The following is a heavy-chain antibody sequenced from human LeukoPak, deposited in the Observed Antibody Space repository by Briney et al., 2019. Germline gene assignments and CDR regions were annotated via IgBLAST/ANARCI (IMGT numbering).Heavy chain of an antibody. D-gene: IGHD3-10*01. CDR1: GGSISSSTYY. V-gene: IGHV4-39*07. Sequence: PSETLSLTCTVSGGSISSSTYYWGWIRQPPGKGLEWIGRIYTSGSTSYNPSLKSRVTMSVDTSKNHFSLKLTSVTAADTAVYYCARDARDMIRGTQSLDYWGQGILVTVSS. CDR3: ARDARDMIRGTQSLDY. CDR2: IYTSGST. J-gene: IGHJ4*02.